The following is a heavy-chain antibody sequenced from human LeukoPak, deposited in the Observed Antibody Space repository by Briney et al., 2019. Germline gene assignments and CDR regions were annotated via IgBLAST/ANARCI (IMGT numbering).Heavy chain of an antibody. J-gene: IGHJ4*02. V-gene: IGHV1-2*02. CDR2: INPNSGGT. D-gene: IGHD6-19*01. CDR1: GYTFSGHY. CDR3: ATPDRRGNGWYLDS. Sequence: GASVKVSCKASGYTFSGHYIHWARQAPGQGLEWMGWINPNSGGTNYVQNFQGRVIMTRDTAINTVYMELSRLRRDDTAVYYCATPDRRGNGWYLDSWGQGTLVTVSS.